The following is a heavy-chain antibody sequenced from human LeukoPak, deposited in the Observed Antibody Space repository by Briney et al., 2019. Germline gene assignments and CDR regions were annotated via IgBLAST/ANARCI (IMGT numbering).Heavy chain of an antibody. V-gene: IGHV4-39*01. J-gene: IGHJ4*02. D-gene: IGHD2-2*01. CDR3: ARHGADIVVVPSGSIVY. CDR2: IYSSGSS. Sequence: SETLSLTCTVSGGSISSSTYYWGWIRQPPGKGLEWIGGIYSSGSSYYNPSLKSRVTISVDTSKNQFSLKLSFVTAADTAVYYCARHGADIVVVPSGSIVYWGQGTLVTVSS. CDR1: GGSISSSTYY.